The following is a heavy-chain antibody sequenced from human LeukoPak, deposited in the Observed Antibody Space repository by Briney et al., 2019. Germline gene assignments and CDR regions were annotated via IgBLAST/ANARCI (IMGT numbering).Heavy chain of an antibody. CDR3: ARVAYYDYVWGSYRNYYFDY. Sequence: ASVKVSCKASGYTFTGYYMHWVRQAPGQGLEWMGWINPNSGGTNYAQKFQGRVTMTRDTSISTAYMELSRLRSDDTAVYYCARVAYYDYVWGSYRNYYFDYWGQGTLVTVSS. J-gene: IGHJ4*02. CDR2: INPNSGGT. V-gene: IGHV1-2*02. CDR1: GYTFTGYY. D-gene: IGHD3-16*02.